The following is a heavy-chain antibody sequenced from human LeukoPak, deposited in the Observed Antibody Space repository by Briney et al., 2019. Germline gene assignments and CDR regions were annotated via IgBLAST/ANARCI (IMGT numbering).Heavy chain of an antibody. CDR1: GGSISGYY. Sequence: SETLSLTCTVSGGSISGYYWSWIRQPPGKGLEWIGNIYYSGSTNYNPSLKSRVTISVDTSKNQFSLKLSSVTAADTAVYYCASIITGTNYYYGMDVWGQGTTVTVSS. D-gene: IGHD1-1*01. CDR2: IYYSGST. CDR3: ASIITGTNYYYGMDV. V-gene: IGHV4-59*01. J-gene: IGHJ6*02.